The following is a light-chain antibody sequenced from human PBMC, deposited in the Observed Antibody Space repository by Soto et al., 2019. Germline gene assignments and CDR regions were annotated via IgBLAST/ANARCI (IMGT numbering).Light chain of an antibody. CDR1: QSVNSN. V-gene: IGKV3-20*01. CDR3: QQYGSPPQT. Sequence: EIMMTQSPVTLSVSPGERATLSCRASQSVNSNLAWYQQKPGQAPRLLIYGASTRATGIPDRFSGSGSGTDFTLTISRLEPEDFAVYYCQQYGSPPQTFGQGTEVDIK. J-gene: IGKJ1*01. CDR2: GAS.